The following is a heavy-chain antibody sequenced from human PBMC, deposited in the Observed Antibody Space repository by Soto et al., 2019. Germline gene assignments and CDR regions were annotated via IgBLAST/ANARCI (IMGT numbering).Heavy chain of an antibody. CDR3: AKELFWEDYGMDG. CDR2: ISYDGSNK. Sequence: QVKLVESGGGVVQPGRSLRLSCAASGFTFSSYGMHWVRQAPGKGLEWVAVISYDGSNKYYADSVKGRFTISRDNSKNTLYLQMNSLRAEDTAVYYCAKELFWEDYGMDGWGQGTTVTVAS. V-gene: IGHV3-30*18. CDR1: GFTFSSYG. J-gene: IGHJ6*02. D-gene: IGHD3-9*01.